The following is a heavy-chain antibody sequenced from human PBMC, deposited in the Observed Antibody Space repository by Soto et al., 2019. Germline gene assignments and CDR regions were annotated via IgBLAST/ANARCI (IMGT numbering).Heavy chain of an antibody. CDR1: GYTFTNSY. CDR2: INPSGGST. CDR3: SRRFCSGSSCYDLDF. Sequence: QVHLVQSGAEVKKPGASVKVSCKASGYTFTNSYMHWVRQAPGQGLEWMGIINPSGGSTIYAQKFQGRVSMNRDTSTSTVYMELSSLRSEDTAVYYCSRRFCSGSSCYDLDFWGQGTLVTVSS. V-gene: IGHV1-46*01. D-gene: IGHD2-15*01. J-gene: IGHJ4*02.